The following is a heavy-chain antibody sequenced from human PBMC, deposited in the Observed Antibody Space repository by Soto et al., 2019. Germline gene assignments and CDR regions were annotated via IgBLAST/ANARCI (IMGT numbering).Heavy chain of an antibody. V-gene: IGHV1-46*01. CDR1: GYTFTNYY. Sequence: ASVKVSCKASGYTFTNYYIHWVRQAPGQGLEWMGIINPSGGSTSYAQKFQGRVTMTRDTSTSTVYMELSSLRSEDTAVYYCARAGYRSGWPNFDYWGQGTLVTVPQ. CDR2: INPSGGST. D-gene: IGHD6-19*01. CDR3: ARAGYRSGWPNFDY. J-gene: IGHJ4*02.